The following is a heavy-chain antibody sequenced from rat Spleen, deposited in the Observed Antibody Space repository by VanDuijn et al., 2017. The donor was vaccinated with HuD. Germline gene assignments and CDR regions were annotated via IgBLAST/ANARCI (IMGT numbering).Heavy chain of an antibody. CDR2: ISYDGSST. Sequence: EVQLVESDGGLVQPGRSLKLSCAASGFTFSDYYMAWVRQAPTKGLEWVATISYDGSSTYYRDSVKGRFTISRDNAKSTLYLQMDSLRSEDTATYYCARHPYYNSVMDAWGQGASVTVSS. CDR3: ARHPYYNSVMDA. V-gene: IGHV5-29*01. D-gene: IGHD4-3*01. J-gene: IGHJ4*01. CDR1: GFTFSDYY.